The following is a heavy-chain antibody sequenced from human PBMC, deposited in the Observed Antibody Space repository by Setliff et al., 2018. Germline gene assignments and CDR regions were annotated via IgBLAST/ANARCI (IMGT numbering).Heavy chain of an antibody. Sequence: ASVKVSCKASGYTFTTYYMHWVRQAPGQGLEWIGVINPSDGSTTYAQKFQGRVTMTRDTSTNTVYMQLSSLRSEDTAVYYCARENMARNFWGEHSDYWGQGTLVTVAS. J-gene: IGHJ4*02. V-gene: IGHV1-46*01. CDR3: ARENMARNFWGEHSDY. CDR1: GYTFTTYY. CDR2: INPSDGST. D-gene: IGHD3-3*01.